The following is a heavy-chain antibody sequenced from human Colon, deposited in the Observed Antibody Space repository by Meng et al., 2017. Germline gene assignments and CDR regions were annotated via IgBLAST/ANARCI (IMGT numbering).Heavy chain of an antibody. Sequence: QVQLVQSGTEVKKPWASVKVSCKTSGYTFTGYYMQWVRQAPGQGLEWLGRIHPNTGATNYAQKFQDRVTMTRDTSISTVYMELNTLTSDDTAVYYCARDGSYGLDLDFWGQGTLVTVSS. D-gene: IGHD3-3*01. CDR3: ARDGSYGLDLDF. V-gene: IGHV1-2*06. J-gene: IGHJ4*02. CDR2: IHPNTGAT. CDR1: GYTFTGYY.